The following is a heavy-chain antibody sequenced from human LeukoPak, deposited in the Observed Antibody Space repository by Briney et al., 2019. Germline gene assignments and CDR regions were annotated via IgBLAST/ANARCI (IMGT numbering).Heavy chain of an antibody. CDR3: AKPAAQRGYCSGGSCRCFDY. CDR2: ISYDGSNK. J-gene: IGHJ4*02. D-gene: IGHD2-15*01. CDR1: GFTFSSYG. Sequence: PGGSLRLSCAASGFTFSSYGMHWVRQAPGKGLGWVAVISYDGSNKYYADSVKGRFTISRDNSKNTLYLQMNSLRAEDTAVYYCAKPAAQRGYCSGGSCRCFDYWGQGTLVTVSS. V-gene: IGHV3-30*18.